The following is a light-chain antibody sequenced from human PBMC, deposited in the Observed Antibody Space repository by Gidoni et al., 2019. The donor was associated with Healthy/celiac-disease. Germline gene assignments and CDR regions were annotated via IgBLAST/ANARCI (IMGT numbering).Light chain of an antibody. CDR2: DVS. Sequence: QSALTQPASVSGSPGPSITLSCPGPSSDVGGYNHVSWYQQHPGNAPKLMIYDVSNRPSGVSNRFSGSKSGNTASLTISGLQAEDEADYYCSSYTSSSTVVFGGGTKLTVL. CDR3: SSYTSSSTVV. CDR1: SSDVGGYNH. V-gene: IGLV2-14*03. J-gene: IGLJ2*01.